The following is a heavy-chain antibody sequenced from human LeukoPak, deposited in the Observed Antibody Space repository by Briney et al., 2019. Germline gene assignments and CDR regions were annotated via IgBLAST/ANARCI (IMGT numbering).Heavy chain of an antibody. V-gene: IGHV1-69*13. CDR1: GGTFSSYA. CDR3: AREARYCSGGSCRLDY. J-gene: IGHJ4*02. D-gene: IGHD2-15*01. CDR2: IIPIFGTA. Sequence: GASVKVSCKASGGTFSSYAISWARQAPGQGLEWMGGIIPIFGTANYAQKFQGRVTITADESTSTAYMELSSLRSEDTAVYYCAREARYCSGGSCRLDYWGQGTLVTVSS.